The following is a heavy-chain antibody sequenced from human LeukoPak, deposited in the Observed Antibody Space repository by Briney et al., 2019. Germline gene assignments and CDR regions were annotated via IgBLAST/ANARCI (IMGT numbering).Heavy chain of an antibody. CDR1: GFTFSDYY. Sequence: GGSLRLSCAASGFTFSDYYMTWIRQAPGKGLEWVSYISGSSSDTNYADFVKGRFTISRDNAKNSLYLQMNSLRAEDTAVYYCARVNPTSSDFYAYWGQGTPVTVSS. CDR3: ARVNPTSSDFYAY. J-gene: IGHJ4*02. CDR2: ISGSSSDT. D-gene: IGHD3-22*01. V-gene: IGHV3-11*06.